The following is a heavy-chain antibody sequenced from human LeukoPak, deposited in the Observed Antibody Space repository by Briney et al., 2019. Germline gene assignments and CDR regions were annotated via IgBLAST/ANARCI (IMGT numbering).Heavy chain of an antibody. V-gene: IGHV5-51*01. J-gene: IGHJ4*02. CDR3: ARRSQEYSYGRHPIDY. Sequence: GESLKISCKGSGYSFTSYWIGWVRQMPGKGLEWMGIIYPGDSDTRYSPSFQGQVTISADKSISAAYLQWSSLKASDTAMYYCARRSQEYSYGRHPIDYWGQGTLVTVSS. CDR1: GYSFTSYW. D-gene: IGHD5-18*01. CDR2: IYPGDSDT.